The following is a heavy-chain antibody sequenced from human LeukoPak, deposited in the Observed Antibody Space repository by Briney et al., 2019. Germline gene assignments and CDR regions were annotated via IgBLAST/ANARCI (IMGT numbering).Heavy chain of an antibody. Sequence: GGSLRVSCAASGFTFSSPAMSRVRQTPGKGLEWVSSITPSGDGTYYAASVKGRFTISRDNSKNTLYLQMDSLRADDTAKYYCAKDSPVATWWGQGTLVTVSS. CDR3: AKDSPVATW. CDR2: ITPSGDGT. V-gene: IGHV3-23*01. D-gene: IGHD1-26*01. CDR1: GFTFSSPA. J-gene: IGHJ4*02.